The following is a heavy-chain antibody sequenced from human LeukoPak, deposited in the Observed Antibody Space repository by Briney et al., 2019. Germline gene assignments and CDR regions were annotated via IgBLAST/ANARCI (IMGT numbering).Heavy chain of an antibody. CDR2: INPNSGGT. V-gene: IGHV1-2*02. Sequence: ASVKVSCKASGSTFTGYYMHWVRQAPGQGLEWMGWINPNSGGTNYAQKFQGRVTMTRDTSISTAYMELSRLRSDDTAVYYCARDRDYYDSKPRDWFDPWGQGTLVTVSS. J-gene: IGHJ5*02. CDR3: ARDRDYYDSKPRDWFDP. CDR1: GSTFTGYY. D-gene: IGHD3-22*01.